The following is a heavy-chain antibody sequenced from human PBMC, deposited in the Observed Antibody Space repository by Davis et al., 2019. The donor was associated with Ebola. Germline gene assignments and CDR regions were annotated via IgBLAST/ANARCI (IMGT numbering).Heavy chain of an antibody. CDR1: GFTFSSYW. J-gene: IGHJ4*02. Sequence: GESLKISCAASGFTFSSYWMSWVRQAPGKGLEWVANIKQDGSEKYYVDSVKGRFTISRDNAKNSLYLQMNSLRAEDTAVYYCAKRKMTTVNFFDYWGQGTLVTVSS. CDR2: IKQDGSEK. V-gene: IGHV3-7*03. D-gene: IGHD4-17*01. CDR3: AKRKMTTVNFFDY.